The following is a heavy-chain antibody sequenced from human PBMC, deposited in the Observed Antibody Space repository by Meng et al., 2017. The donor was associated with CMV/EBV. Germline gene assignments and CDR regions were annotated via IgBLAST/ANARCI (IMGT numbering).Heavy chain of an antibody. CDR1: GFTFSSYS. CDR2: ISSSSYI. V-gene: IGHV3-21*01. D-gene: IGHD2-2*01. CDR3: SRNYVPAAISGDAFDI. J-gene: IGHJ3*02. Sequence: GESLKISCAASGFTFSSYSMNWVRQAPGKGLEWVSSISSSSYIYYADSVKGRITISRDNAKNTLYLQMNSLRAEDPAVYYCSRNYVPAAISGDAFDIWGQGTMVTVSS.